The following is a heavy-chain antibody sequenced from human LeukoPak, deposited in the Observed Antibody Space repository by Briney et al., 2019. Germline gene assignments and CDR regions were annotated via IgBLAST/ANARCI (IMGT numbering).Heavy chain of an antibody. CDR1: GYTFTSYY. CDR2: INTSCGST. Sequence: ASVKVSCKASGYTFTSYYMHWVRQAPGQGLEWIRIINTSCGSTIYAQKFQGRVTMTRDTYTSTVYMELSSLRSEDTAVYYCARVPGPGHMDVWGKGTTVTVSS. V-gene: IGHV1-46*03. D-gene: IGHD1-1*01. J-gene: IGHJ6*03. CDR3: ARVPGPGHMDV.